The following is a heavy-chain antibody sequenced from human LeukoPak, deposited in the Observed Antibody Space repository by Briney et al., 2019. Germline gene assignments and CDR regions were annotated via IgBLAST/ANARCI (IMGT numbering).Heavy chain of an antibody. CDR2: IYYSGST. J-gene: IGHJ5*02. Sequence: SQTLSLTCTVSGGSISIGTYYWSWIRQPAGKGLEWIGSIYYSGSTYYNPSLKSRVTISVDTSKNQFSLKLSSVTAADTAVYYCARDRTTTVWLIADDYGDRWFDPWGQGTLVTVSS. CDR3: ARDRTTTVWLIADDYGDRWFDP. D-gene: IGHD4-17*01. V-gene: IGHV4-39*07. CDR1: GGSISIGTYY.